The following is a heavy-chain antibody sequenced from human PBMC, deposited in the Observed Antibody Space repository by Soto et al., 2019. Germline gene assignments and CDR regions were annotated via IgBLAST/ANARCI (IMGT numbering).Heavy chain of an antibody. Sequence: QGLLVQSGAEVKKPGSSVKVSCKASGGTFGSYTLTWLRQAPGQGPEWMGRIIPALDIEDYAQKFQGRVTITADTSTSTAYMELRSLRSDDTAVYYCAAVAGTSAFVGYFEYWGQGTLVTVAS. CDR2: IIPALDIE. J-gene: IGHJ4*02. CDR3: AAVAGTSAFVGYFEY. D-gene: IGHD6-19*01. V-gene: IGHV1-69*02. CDR1: GGTFGSYT.